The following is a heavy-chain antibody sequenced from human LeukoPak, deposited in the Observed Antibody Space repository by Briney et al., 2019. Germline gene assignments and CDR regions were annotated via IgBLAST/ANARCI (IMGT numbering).Heavy chain of an antibody. D-gene: IGHD3-10*01. Sequence: PSETVSLTCTVSGYSISSGYYWGWIRQPPGEGLEWIGSIYHSGSTYYNPSLKSRVTISVDTSKNQFSLKLSSVTAADTAVYYCARENGSGSYYSRYWGQGTLVTVSS. CDR1: GYSISSGYY. V-gene: IGHV4-38-2*02. CDR3: ARENGSGSYYSRY. J-gene: IGHJ4*02. CDR2: IYHSGST.